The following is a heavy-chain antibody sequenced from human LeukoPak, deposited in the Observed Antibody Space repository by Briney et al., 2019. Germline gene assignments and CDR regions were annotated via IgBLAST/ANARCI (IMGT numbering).Heavy chain of an antibody. CDR2: ISISGSTI. CDR1: GFTFGTYE. J-gene: IGHJ2*01. Sequence: GGSLRLSCAASGFTFGTYEMNWVRQAPGKGLEWVSYISISGSTIYYADSVKGRFTISRDNAKNSLFLQMNSLRADDTAVYYCARQEALYWYFDLWGRGTLVTVSS. V-gene: IGHV3-48*03. CDR3: ARQEALYWYFDL.